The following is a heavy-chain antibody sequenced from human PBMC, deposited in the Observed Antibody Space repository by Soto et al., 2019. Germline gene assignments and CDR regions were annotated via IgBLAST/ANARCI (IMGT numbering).Heavy chain of an antibody. CDR2: ISYDGSNK. Sequence: GGSLRLSCAASGFTFSSYGMHWVRQAPGKGLEWVAVISYDGSNKYYADSVKGRFTISRDNSKNTLYLQMNSLRAEDTAVYYCAKDRRPYGSGSYYIRWDAFDIWGQGTMVTVSS. D-gene: IGHD3-10*01. V-gene: IGHV3-30*18. CDR3: AKDRRPYGSGSYYIRWDAFDI. CDR1: GFTFSSYG. J-gene: IGHJ3*02.